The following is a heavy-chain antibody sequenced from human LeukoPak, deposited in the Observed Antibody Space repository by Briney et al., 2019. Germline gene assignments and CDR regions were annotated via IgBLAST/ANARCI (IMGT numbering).Heavy chain of an antibody. Sequence: QPGGSLRLSCAASGFTFSSYEMTWVRQAPGKGLEWVSCMTTDGSSISYTDSVKGRFTISRDNTKNSLYLQMNSLRAEDTAVYYCARLYYFVMDVWGQGTTVTVSS. CDR1: GFTFSSYE. V-gene: IGHV3-48*03. CDR2: MTTDGSSI. J-gene: IGHJ6*02. CDR3: ARLYYFVMDV.